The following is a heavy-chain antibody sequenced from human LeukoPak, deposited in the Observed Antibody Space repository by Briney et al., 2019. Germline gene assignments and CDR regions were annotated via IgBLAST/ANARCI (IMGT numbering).Heavy chain of an antibody. CDR1: GYTFTGYY. CDR2: IIPIFGTT. CDR3: ARDHGDGYNPGYRSFDY. J-gene: IGHJ4*02. D-gene: IGHD5-24*01. Sequence: GASVKVSCKASGYTFTGYYMHWVRQAPGQGLEWMGGIIPIFGTTNYAQKFQGRVTITTDESTSTAYMELGSLRSEDTAVYYCARDHGDGYNPGYRSFDYWGQGTLVTVSS. V-gene: IGHV1-69*05.